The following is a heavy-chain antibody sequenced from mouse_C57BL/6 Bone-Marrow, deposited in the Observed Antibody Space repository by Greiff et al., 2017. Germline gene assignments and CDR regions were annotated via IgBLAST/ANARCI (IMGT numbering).Heavy chain of an antibody. CDR1: GYTFTSYG. V-gene: IGHV1-81*01. D-gene: IGHD1-1*01. CDR2: IYPRSGNT. Sequence: VQLQESGAELARPAASVKLSCKASGYTFTSYGISWVKQRTGQGLEWIGEIYPRSGNTYYNEKFKGKATLTADKSSSTAYMELRSLTSEDSAVYFCASVTTVVARYFDVWGTGTTVTVSS. CDR3: ASVTTVVARYFDV. J-gene: IGHJ1*03.